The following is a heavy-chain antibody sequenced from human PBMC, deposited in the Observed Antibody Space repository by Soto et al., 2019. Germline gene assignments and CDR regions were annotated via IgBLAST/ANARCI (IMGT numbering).Heavy chain of an antibody. Sequence: SETLSLTCAVYGGSFSGYYWSWIRQPPGKGLEWIGEINHSGSTNYNPSLKSRVTISVDTSKNQFSLKLSSVTAADTAVYYCARDNYDFWSGSYYCYYYGMDVWGQGTTVTVSS. CDR2: INHSGST. J-gene: IGHJ6*02. CDR3: ARDNYDFWSGSYYCYYYGMDV. CDR1: GGSFSGYY. D-gene: IGHD3-3*01. V-gene: IGHV4-34*01.